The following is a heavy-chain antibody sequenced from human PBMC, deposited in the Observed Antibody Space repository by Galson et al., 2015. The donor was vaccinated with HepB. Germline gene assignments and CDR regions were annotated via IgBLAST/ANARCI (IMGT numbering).Heavy chain of an antibody. CDR2: INPSGGST. D-gene: IGHD3-9*01. CDR1: GYTFTGYY. Sequence: SVKVSCKASGYTFTGYYMHWVRQAPGQGLEWMGIINPSGGSTSYAQKFQGRVTMTRDTSTSTVYMELSSLRSEDTAAYYCARDPAEGVDSLNYYYYGMDVWGQGTTVTVSS. V-gene: IGHV1-46*01. J-gene: IGHJ6*02. CDR3: ARDPAEGVDSLNYYYYGMDV.